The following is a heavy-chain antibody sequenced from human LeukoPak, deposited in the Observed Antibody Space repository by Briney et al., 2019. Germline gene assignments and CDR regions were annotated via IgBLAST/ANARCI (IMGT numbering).Heavy chain of an antibody. Sequence: GGSPRLSCAASGFTFSNAWMSWVRQAPGKGLEWVGRIKSKTDGGTTDYAAPVKGRFTISRDDSKNTLYLQMNSLKTEDTAVYYCTTDRRYYYDSSGYYYLALFDYWGQGTLVTVSS. V-gene: IGHV3-15*01. D-gene: IGHD3-22*01. CDR2: IKSKTDGGTT. CDR3: TTDRRYYYDSSGYYYLALFDY. CDR1: GFTFSNAW. J-gene: IGHJ4*02.